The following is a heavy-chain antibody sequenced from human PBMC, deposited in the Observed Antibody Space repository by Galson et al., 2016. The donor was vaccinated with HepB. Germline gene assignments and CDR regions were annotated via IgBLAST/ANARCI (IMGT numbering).Heavy chain of an antibody. J-gene: IGHJ3*01. Sequence: SVKVSCKASGYTFTNYAIHWVRQAPGQGLEWMGWINPGTGATKYSENFQGRVTFTRDTSATTAYREVSSLRSEDTGVFYCARESTGVVLMGDDAFDFWGQGTMVTVSS. V-gene: IGHV1-3*01. CDR3: ARESTGVVLMGDDAFDF. CDR1: GYTFTNYA. D-gene: IGHD3-3*01. CDR2: INPGTGAT.